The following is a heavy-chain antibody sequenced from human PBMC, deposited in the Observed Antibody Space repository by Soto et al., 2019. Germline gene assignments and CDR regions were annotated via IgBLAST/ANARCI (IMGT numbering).Heavy chain of an antibody. D-gene: IGHD3-10*01. Sequence: EVQLVESGGGLVQPGGSLRLSCAASGFTFSLYSMSWVRQAPGKGLEWVSYISRSSTGIHYADSVKGRFTISRDDATNSMQLQMNSLRDGDTDVYYCARAVTWGLDVWGPGTTVSISS. CDR2: ISRSSTGI. CDR3: ARAVTWGLDV. V-gene: IGHV3-48*02. J-gene: IGHJ6*02. CDR1: GFTFSLYS.